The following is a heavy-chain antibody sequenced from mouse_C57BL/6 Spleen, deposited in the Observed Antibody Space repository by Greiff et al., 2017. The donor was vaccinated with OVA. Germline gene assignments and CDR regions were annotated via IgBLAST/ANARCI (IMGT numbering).Heavy chain of an antibody. CDR1: GYTFTDYY. CDR2: INPNNGGT. J-gene: IGHJ2*01. D-gene: IGHD1-1*01. V-gene: IGHV1-26*01. Sequence: VQLQQSGPELVKPGASVKISCKASGYTFTDYYMNWVKQSHGKSLEWIGDINPNNGGTSYNQKFKGKATLTVDKSSSTAYMELRSLTSEDSAVYYCVTSYYYGSTSFDYWGQGTTLTVSS. CDR3: VTSYYYGSTSFDY.